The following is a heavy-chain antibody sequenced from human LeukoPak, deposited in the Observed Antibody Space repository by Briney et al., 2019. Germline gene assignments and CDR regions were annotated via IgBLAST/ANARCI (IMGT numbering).Heavy chain of an antibody. CDR3: AKARGSSVYEQFDY. Sequence: GGSLRLSCAASGFTFISFPMSWVRQAPGKGLEWVSAISANGGSTYYADSVKGRFTISRDNSKNTLYLQMNSLRADDTAVYCCAKARGSSVYEQFDYWGQGTQVTVSP. CDR2: ISANGGST. CDR1: GFTFISFP. D-gene: IGHD5/OR15-5a*01. J-gene: IGHJ4*02. V-gene: IGHV3-23*01.